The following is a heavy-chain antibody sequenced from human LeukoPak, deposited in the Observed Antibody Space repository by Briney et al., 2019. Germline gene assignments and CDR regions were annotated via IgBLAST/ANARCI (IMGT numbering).Heavy chain of an antibody. CDR1: GFTVSSNY. D-gene: IGHD3-9*01. CDR3: ARGVYYDILTGYFY. J-gene: IGHJ4*02. Sequence: PPGGSLRLSCAASGFTVSSNYMSWVRQAPGKGLEWVSVICSGGSTYYADSVKGRFTISRDNSKNTLYLQMNSLRAEDTAVYYCARGVYYDILTGYFYWGQGTLVTVSS. CDR2: ICSGGST. V-gene: IGHV3-66*01.